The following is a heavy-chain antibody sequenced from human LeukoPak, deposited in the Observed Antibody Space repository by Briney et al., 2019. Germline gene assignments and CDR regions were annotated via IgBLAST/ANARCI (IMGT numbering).Heavy chain of an antibody. V-gene: IGHV3-15*01. Sequence: GESLRLSCAASGFTFSYAWMSWVRQTPGEGLEWVGRIKSKRDGGTADSAAPVKGRFTISRHDSKNTVYLQMNSLKAEDTAVYYCTTDLGSGSLFDYWGQGILVTVSS. J-gene: IGHJ4*02. CDR3: TTDLGSGSLFDY. D-gene: IGHD1-26*01. CDR1: GFTFSYAW. CDR2: IKSKRDGGTA.